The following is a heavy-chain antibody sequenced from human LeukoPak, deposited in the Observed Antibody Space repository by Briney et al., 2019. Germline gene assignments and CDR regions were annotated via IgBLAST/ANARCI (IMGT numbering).Heavy chain of an antibody. CDR1: GFTFSSYA. CDR3: ARDRGYGGNSGGTKRTRFDY. J-gene: IGHJ4*02. CDR2: ISGSGGST. D-gene: IGHD4-23*01. Sequence: GGSLRLSCAASGFTFSSYAMSWVRQAPGKGLEWVSAISGSGGSTYYADSVKGRFTISRDNAKNSLYLQMNSLRAEDTAVYYCARDRGYGGNSGGTKRTRFDYWGQGTLVTVSS. V-gene: IGHV3-23*01.